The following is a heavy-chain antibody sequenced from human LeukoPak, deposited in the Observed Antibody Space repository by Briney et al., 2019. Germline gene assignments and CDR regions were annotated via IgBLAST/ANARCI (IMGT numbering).Heavy chain of an antibody. J-gene: IGHJ5*02. V-gene: IGHV3-21*01. CDR2: ISSSSSYI. CDR3: AREPSGSYYDNWFDP. Sequence: PGGSLGLSCAASGFTFSRHSVNWVRQAPGKGLEWVSSISSSSSYIYYADSVKGRFTISRDNAKNSLYLQMNSLRGEDTAVYYCAREPSGSYYDNWFDPWGQGTLVTVSS. D-gene: IGHD3-10*01. CDR1: GFTFSRHS.